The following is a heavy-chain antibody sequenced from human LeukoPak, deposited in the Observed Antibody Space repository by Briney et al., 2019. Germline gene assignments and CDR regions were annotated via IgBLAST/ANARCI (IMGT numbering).Heavy chain of an antibody. CDR3: VRDSYGPEPRSYYFDY. Sequence: SETLSLTCTVSGGSISSGSYYWSWIRQPAGKGLEWIGRIYTSGSTNYNPSLKSRVTISVDTSKNQFSLKLSSVTAADTAVYYCVRDSYGPEPRSYYFDYWGQGTLVTVSS. J-gene: IGHJ4*02. CDR1: GGSISSGSYY. D-gene: IGHD5-18*01. V-gene: IGHV4-61*02. CDR2: IYTSGST.